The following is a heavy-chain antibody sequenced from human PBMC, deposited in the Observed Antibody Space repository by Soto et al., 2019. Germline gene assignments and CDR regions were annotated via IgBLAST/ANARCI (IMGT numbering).Heavy chain of an antibody. CDR2: IKSKTDGGTT. Sequence: GGSLRLSSAASGFTFTNVWINWVRQAPGKGLEWVGRIKSKTDGGTTDYAEPVKGRFAISRDDSNNMVYLQMNSLKIEDTAVYYCTTDSYSTIIIVRFDYWGHGTLVTVSS. J-gene: IGHJ4*01. V-gene: IGHV3-15*07. CDR1: GFTFTNVW. D-gene: IGHD3-22*01. CDR3: TTDSYSTIIIVRFDY.